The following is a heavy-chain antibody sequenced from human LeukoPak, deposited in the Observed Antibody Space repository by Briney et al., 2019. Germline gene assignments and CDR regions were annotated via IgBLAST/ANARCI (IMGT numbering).Heavy chain of an antibody. CDR2: ISWNRGSI. V-gene: IGHV3-9*01. D-gene: IGHD3-22*01. CDR3: AKSHYYDSSGYYY. Sequence: GGSLRLSCAASGFTFDDYAMHWVRQAPGKGLEWVSGISWNRGSIGYVDSVKGRFTISRDKAENSLYLQMNSLRAEDTALYYCAKSHYYDSSGYYYWGQGTLVTVSS. J-gene: IGHJ4*02. CDR1: GFTFDDYA.